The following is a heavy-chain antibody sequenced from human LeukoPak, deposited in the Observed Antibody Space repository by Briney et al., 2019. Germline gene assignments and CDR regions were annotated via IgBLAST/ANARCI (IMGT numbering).Heavy chain of an antibody. V-gene: IGHV3-74*01. CDR2: IVNDGSGA. CDR1: GFTFSSHW. D-gene: IGHD3-10*01. J-gene: IGHJ6*03. Sequence: GGSLRLSCAASGFTFSSHWMHWVRQAPGKGLVWISRIVNDGSGATYVDSVKGRFTTSRDNAKNTLDMQMNMLRAEDTAVYYCAKVMKGSERLTMVRGVIIKTAGLYYMDVWGKGTTVTVSS. CDR3: AKVMKGSERLTMVRGVIIKTAGLYYMDV.